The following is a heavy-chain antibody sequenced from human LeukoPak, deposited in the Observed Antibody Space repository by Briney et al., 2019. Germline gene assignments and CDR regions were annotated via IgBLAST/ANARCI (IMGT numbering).Heavy chain of an antibody. V-gene: IGHV1-2*02. CDR2: IYPNSGET. J-gene: IGHJ4*02. CDR1: GYTFTAYY. CDR3: ARQLGPGMRYYFDF. Sequence: VASVKVSCKASGYTFTAYYLHWVRQAPGQGLEWVGWIYPNSGETSYAQKFQGRVTMTTDTPISTAFMELSSLRSDDTAVFYCARQLGPGMRYYFDFWGQGTPLTVSS. D-gene: IGHD3-10*01.